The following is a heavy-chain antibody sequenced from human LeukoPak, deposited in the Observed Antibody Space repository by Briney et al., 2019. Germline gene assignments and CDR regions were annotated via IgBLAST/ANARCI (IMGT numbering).Heavy chain of an antibody. CDR1: GFTFSRYD. J-gene: IGHJ3*02. V-gene: IGHV3-13*01. CDR2: IGTSDDT. CDR3: ARDVGSIAFDI. D-gene: IGHD2-2*01. Sequence: GGSLRLSCAASGFTFSRYDMHWVRQATGKGLEWVSGIGTSDDTYYPDSVKGRFTISREDAKNSLYLQINSLRAEDTAVYYCARDVGSIAFDIWGQGTVVTVSS.